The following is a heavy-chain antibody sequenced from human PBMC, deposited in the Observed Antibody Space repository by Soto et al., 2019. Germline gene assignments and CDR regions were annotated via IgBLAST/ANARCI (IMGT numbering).Heavy chain of an antibody. J-gene: IGHJ6*02. CDR2: ISGRGGST. Sequence: PGWSLRLSCAASAFTFSSYAMTLVRQAPGKGLEWVSAISGRGGSTYYADSVKGRFTISRDNSKNTLYLQMNSLRAEDTAVYYCAKESDYDILTGYPHYGMDVWGQGTTVNVSS. D-gene: IGHD3-9*01. V-gene: IGHV3-23*01. CDR1: AFTFSSYA. CDR3: AKESDYDILTGYPHYGMDV.